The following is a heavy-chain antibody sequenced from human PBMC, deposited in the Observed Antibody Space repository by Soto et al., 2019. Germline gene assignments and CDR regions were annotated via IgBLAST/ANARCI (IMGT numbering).Heavy chain of an antibody. Sequence: ASVKVSCKASGYTFTSYGISWVRQAPGRGLEWKGWISAYNGNTNYAQKLQGRVTMTTDTSTSTAFMELRSLRSDDTAVYYCARVDDYGDYFDYWGQGTLVTVSS. J-gene: IGHJ4*02. V-gene: IGHV1-18*01. CDR3: ARVDDYGDYFDY. CDR2: ISAYNGNT. D-gene: IGHD4-17*01. CDR1: GYTFTSYG.